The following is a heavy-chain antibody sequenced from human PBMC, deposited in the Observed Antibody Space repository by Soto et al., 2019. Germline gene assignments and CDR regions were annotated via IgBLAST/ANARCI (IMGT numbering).Heavy chain of an antibody. V-gene: IGHV1-8*01. CDR1: GYTFTNYE. J-gene: IGHJ5*02. CDR3: ARGFQIFGLVKKIDP. D-gene: IGHD3-3*01. CDR2: ISPSSGNT. Sequence: QVRLVQSGAEVKKPGASVTVSCQASGYTFTNYEINWVRQAPGQGLEWLGWISPSSGNTGYPQKFQGRLSMTRNNSMNTAYMELSSLTSDDTAVYYCARGFQIFGLVKKIDPWGQGTLVIVSS.